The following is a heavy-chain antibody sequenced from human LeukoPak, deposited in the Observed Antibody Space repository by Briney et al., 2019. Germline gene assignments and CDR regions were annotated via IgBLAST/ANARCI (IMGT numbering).Heavy chain of an antibody. CDR2: INAGNGNT. CDR3: ARDVHRTYYDFWSGYHYYFDY. D-gene: IGHD3-3*01. V-gene: IGHV1-3*01. J-gene: IGHJ4*02. CDR1: GYTFTSYA. Sequence: GASVKVSCKASGYTFTSYAMHWVRQAPGQRLEWMGWINAGNGNTKYSQKFQGRVTMTTDTSTSTAYMELRSLRSDDTAVYYCARDVHRTYYDFWSGYHYYFDYWGQGTLVTVSS.